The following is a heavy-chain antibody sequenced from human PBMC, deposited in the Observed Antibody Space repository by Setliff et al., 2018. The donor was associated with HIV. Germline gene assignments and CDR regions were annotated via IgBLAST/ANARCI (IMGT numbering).Heavy chain of an antibody. CDR2: IYTSGST. V-gene: IGHV4-61*09. CDR1: GGSISSGSYY. CDR3: ARGRTGHDY. Sequence: SETLSLTCTVSGGSISSGSYYWSWIRQPAGKGLEWIGHIYTSGSTNYNPSLKSRVTISIDTSKTQFSLKLSSLTSADTAVYYCARGRTGHDYWGQGTLVTVSS. J-gene: IGHJ4*02.